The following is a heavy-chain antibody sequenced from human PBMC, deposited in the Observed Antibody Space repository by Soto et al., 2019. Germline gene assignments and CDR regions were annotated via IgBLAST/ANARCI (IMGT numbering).Heavy chain of an antibody. Sequence: PSETLSLTCTVSGGSIGGHYWTWIRQPPGKRLESLAYISYLDYSGSTTYNPSLWGRVTMSADTSRNQFSLTLTSVTAADTAVYYCARGRGYCSPFGCAPVRGQGILVTVSS. D-gene: IGHD2-15*01. CDR3: ARGRGYCSPFGCAPV. CDR2: ISYLDYSGST. V-gene: IGHV4-59*11. J-gene: IGHJ4*02. CDR1: GGSIGGHY.